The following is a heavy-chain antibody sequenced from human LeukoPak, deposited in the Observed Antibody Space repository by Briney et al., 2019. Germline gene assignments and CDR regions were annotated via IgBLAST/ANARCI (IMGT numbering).Heavy chain of an antibody. CDR1: GFTFSSYE. J-gene: IGHJ4*02. CDR2: ISSSGSTI. CDR3: ARTGRVAGSPLDY. V-gene: IGHV3-48*03. D-gene: IGHD6-19*01. Sequence: PAGSLRLSCAASGFTFSSYEMNWVRQAPGKGMEWVSYISSSGSTIYYADSVKGRFTISRDNAKNSLYLQMNSLRAEDTAVYYCARTGRVAGSPLDYWGQGTLVTVSS.